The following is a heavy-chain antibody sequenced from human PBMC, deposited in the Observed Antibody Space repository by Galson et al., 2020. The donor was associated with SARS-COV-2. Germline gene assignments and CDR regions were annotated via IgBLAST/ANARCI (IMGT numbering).Heavy chain of an antibody. V-gene: IGHV3-23*01. Sequence: GESLKISCAASGFTFSSYAMSWVRQPPGKGLGWVSSISGNDGSTYYPDSVKGRFTISRDNSKNTLYLQMNSLRVEDAAVYYCAKMRSGIAVAGTNYWGQGTLVTVSS. D-gene: IGHD6-19*01. CDR1: GFTFSSYA. CDR3: AKMRSGIAVAGTNY. CDR2: ISGNDGST. J-gene: IGHJ4*02.